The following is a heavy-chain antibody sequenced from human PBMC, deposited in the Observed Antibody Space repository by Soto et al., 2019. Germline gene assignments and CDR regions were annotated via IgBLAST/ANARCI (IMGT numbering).Heavy chain of an antibody. CDR1: GFTFSSYW. CDR2: INSDGSST. J-gene: IGHJ4*02. Sequence: GGSLRLSCSASGFTFSSYWMHWVRQAPGKGLVWVSRINSDGSSTSYADSVKGRFTISRDNAKNSLYLQMNSLRAEDTAVYYCAKDSSAYYGGIFDYWGQGTLVTVSS. V-gene: IGHV3-74*01. CDR3: AKDSSAYYGGIFDY. D-gene: IGHD3-22*01.